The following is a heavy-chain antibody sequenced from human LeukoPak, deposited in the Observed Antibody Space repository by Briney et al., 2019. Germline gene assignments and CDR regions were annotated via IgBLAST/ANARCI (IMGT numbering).Heavy chain of an antibody. CDR3: GASSSWPGYFDF. CDR1: GLLDSSNY. V-gene: IGHV3-66*01. Sequence: GGPVTLLCAPSGLLDSSNYVRWLRRAPGKGLEWVSAVYRDGSTNYAKSVKGRFTISRDNLKNSLYLQDNSLRAEERAVNYCGASSSWPGYFDFWGQGALVTVSS. D-gene: IGHD6-13*01. J-gene: IGHJ4*02. CDR2: VYRDGST.